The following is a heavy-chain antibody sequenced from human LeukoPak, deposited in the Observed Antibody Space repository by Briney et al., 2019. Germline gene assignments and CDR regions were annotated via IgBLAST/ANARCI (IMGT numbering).Heavy chain of an antibody. CDR2: IYTSGNT. V-gene: IGHV4-61*02. D-gene: IGHD2-2*01. Sequence: SETLSLTCTVSGDSISHGDYYWSWVRQPPGKGLEWIGRIYTSGNTNYNPSLKSRVTMSVDTSKNQFSLKLSSATAADTAVYYCARDALYCSSTSCYRYWYFDLWGRGTLVTVSS. J-gene: IGHJ2*01. CDR1: GDSISHGDYY. CDR3: ARDALYCSSTSCYRYWYFDL.